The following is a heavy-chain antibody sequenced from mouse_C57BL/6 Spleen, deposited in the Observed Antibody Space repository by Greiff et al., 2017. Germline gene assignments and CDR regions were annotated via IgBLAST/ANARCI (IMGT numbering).Heavy chain of an antibody. Sequence: EVQRVESGEGLVKPGGSLKLSCAASGFTFSSYAMSWVRQTPEKRLEWVAYISSGGDYIYYADTVKGRFTISRDNARNTLYLQMSSLKSEDTAMYYCTRDTIYYDYDVRYFDVWGTGTTVTVSS. CDR1: GFTFSSYA. V-gene: IGHV5-9-1*02. J-gene: IGHJ1*03. D-gene: IGHD2-4*01. CDR3: TRDTIYYDYDVRYFDV. CDR2: ISSGGDYI.